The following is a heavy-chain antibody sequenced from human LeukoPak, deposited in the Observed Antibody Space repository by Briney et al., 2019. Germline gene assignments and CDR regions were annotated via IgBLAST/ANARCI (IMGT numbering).Heavy chain of an antibody. J-gene: IGHJ5*02. V-gene: IGHV6-1*01. Sequence: SQTLSLTCAISGDSVSSNSAAWNWIRQSPSRGLERLGRTYYRSKWYNDYAVSVKSRITINPDTSKNQFSLQLNSVTPEDTAVYYCAREADVLLWFGERWFDPWGQGTLVTVSS. D-gene: IGHD3-10*01. CDR1: GDSVSSNSAA. CDR2: TYYRSKWYN. CDR3: AREADVLLWFGERWFDP.